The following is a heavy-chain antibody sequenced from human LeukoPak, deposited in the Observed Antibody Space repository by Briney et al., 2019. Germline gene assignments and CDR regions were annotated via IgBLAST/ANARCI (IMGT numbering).Heavy chain of an antibody. CDR3: ARGPPPSGSYSRPFAY. Sequence: SETLSLTCTVSGGSISSYYWSWIRQPPGKGLEWIGYIYYSGSTNYNPSLKSRVTISVDTSKNQFSLKLSSVTAADTAVYYCARGPPPSGSYSRPFAYWGQGTLVTVSS. J-gene: IGHJ4*02. CDR1: GGSISSYY. CDR2: IYYSGST. V-gene: IGHV4-59*01. D-gene: IGHD1-26*01.